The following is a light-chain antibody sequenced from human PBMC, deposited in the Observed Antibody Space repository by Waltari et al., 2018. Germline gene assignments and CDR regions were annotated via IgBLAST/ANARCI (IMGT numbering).Light chain of an antibody. J-gene: IGKJ1*01. CDR1: QSVYNW. V-gene: IGKV1-5*03. Sequence: DIQMTQSPSTLSASVGDRVSIPCRASQSVYNWLAWYQQKPGKAPKLLIYSASSLENGVPSGFSGSGSGTEFTLTISGLQPDDFATYYCQQYNNYPWTFGQGTKVEI. CDR3: QQYNNYPWT. CDR2: SAS.